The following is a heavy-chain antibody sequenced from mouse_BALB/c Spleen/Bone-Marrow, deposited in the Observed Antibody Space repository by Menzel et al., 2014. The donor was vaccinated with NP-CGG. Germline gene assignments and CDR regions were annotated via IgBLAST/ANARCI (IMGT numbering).Heavy chain of an antibody. Sequence: VQLKESGAELMKTGASVKISCKATGYTFSSYWIEWVKQRPGHGLEWIGEILPGSGSTNYNEEFKGKATFTADTSSNTAYMQLSSLTSEDSAVYYCARERGYWGQGTLVTVSA. CDR3: ARERGY. CDR2: ILPGSGST. V-gene: IGHV1-9*01. J-gene: IGHJ3*01. CDR1: GYTFSSYW.